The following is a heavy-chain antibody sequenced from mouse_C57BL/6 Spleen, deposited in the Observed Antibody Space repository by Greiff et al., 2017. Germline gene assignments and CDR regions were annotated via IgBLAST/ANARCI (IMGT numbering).Heavy chain of an antibody. CDR3: ASRDVDYYGSKHYFDY. V-gene: IGHV1-26*01. CDR2: INPNNGGT. CDR1: GYTFTDYY. D-gene: IGHD1-1*01. J-gene: IGHJ2*01. Sequence: EVQLQQSGPELVKPGASVKISCKASGYTFTDYYMNWVKQSHGKSLEWIGEINPNNGGTSYNQKFKGKATLTVDKSSSTAYMELRSLTSEDSAVYDGASRDVDYYGSKHYFDYWGQGTTLTVAS.